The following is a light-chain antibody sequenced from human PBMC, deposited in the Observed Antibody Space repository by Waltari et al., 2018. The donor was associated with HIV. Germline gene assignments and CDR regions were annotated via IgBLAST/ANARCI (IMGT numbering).Light chain of an antibody. CDR1: SSNLCQTY. J-gene: IGLJ2*01. CDR3: GTWDTTLSAVV. CDR2: DDD. V-gene: IGLV1-51*01. Sequence: QPVLTQPPSVSAAPGETVIISCSGSSSNLCQTYVSWYQQLPGLAPKLFIYDDDLRHSGIPDRFSGSRSGTSATLGITGLQTGDEADYYCGTWDTTLSAVVFGGGTKLTVL.